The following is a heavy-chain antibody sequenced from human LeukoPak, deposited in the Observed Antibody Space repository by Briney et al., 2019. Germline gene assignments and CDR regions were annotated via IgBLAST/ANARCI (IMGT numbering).Heavy chain of an antibody. V-gene: IGHV3-33*08. D-gene: IGHD6-19*01. CDR3: ARGPAVAGNYFDY. J-gene: IGHJ4*02. CDR2: IWYDGSNK. CDR1: GFTFSSYS. Sequence: GGSLRLSCAASGFTFSSYSMNWVRQAPGKGLEWVAVIWYDGSNKYYADSVKGRFTISRDNSKNTLYLQMNSLRAEDTAVYYCARGPAVAGNYFDYWGQGTLVTVSS.